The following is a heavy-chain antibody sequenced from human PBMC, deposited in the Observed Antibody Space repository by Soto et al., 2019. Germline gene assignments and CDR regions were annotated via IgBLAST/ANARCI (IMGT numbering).Heavy chain of an antibody. D-gene: IGHD3-10*01. Sequence: EVQLVESGGGLVKPGGSLRLSCTASGFTFSSYSMNWVRQAPGKGLEWVSTLSSSRDYILYADSVKGRLTISRDNAKNSLYLQMNSLRPEDTAVYYCAREGVLLWFGELMFFDLWGRGTLVTVSS. V-gene: IGHV3-21*01. CDR1: GFTFSSYS. CDR3: AREGVLLWFGELMFFDL. J-gene: IGHJ2*01. CDR2: LSSSRDYI.